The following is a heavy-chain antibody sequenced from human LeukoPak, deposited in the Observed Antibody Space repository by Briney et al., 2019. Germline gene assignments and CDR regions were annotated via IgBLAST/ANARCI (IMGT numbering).Heavy chain of an antibody. D-gene: IGHD2-8*02. V-gene: IGHV3-30*18. J-gene: IGHJ3*02. CDR1: GFTFSSYG. Sequence: PGRSLRLSCAASGFTFSSYGMHWVRQAPGKGLEWVAVISYDGSNKYYADSVKGRFTISRDNSKNTLYLQMNSLRAEDTAVYYCAKEETPTLLGDAFDIWGQGTMVTVSS. CDR2: ISYDGSNK. CDR3: AKEETPTLLGDAFDI.